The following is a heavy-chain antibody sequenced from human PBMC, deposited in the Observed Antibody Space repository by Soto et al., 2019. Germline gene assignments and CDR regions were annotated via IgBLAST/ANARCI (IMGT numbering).Heavy chain of an antibody. CDR1: GYSFTSYW. CDR3: ARRETEKPLRYGRLGPRDHPYGMDV. Sequence: GESLKISCKGSGYSFTSYWIGWVRQMPGKGLEWMGIIYPGDSDTRYSPSFQGQVTISADKSISTAYLQWSSLKASDTAMYYCARRETEKPLRYGRLGPRDHPYGMDVWGQGTTVTVSS. D-gene: IGHD3-16*01. J-gene: IGHJ6*02. V-gene: IGHV5-51*01. CDR2: IYPGDSDT.